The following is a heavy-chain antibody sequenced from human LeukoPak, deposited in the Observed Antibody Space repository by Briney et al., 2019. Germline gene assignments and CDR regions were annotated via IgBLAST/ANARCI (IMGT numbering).Heavy chain of an antibody. J-gene: IGHJ4*02. Sequence: PAETLSLICSVSGGSTSSTNYYWGWIRQPPGKGLECIGSIYYNGRTYYNPSLKSRVTISVDTSKNQFFLKLSSVTAADTAVYYCATDTMVRGARILDYWGQGTLVTVSS. CDR2: IYYNGRT. D-gene: IGHD3-10*01. CDR1: GGSTSSTNYY. CDR3: ATDTMVRGARILDY. V-gene: IGHV4-39*07.